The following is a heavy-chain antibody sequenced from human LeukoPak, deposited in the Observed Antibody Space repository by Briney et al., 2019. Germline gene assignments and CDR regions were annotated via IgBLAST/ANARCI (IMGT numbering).Heavy chain of an antibody. V-gene: IGHV3-30*02. D-gene: IGHD4-17*01. CDR1: GFTFSSYG. Sequence: GGSLRLSCAASGFTFSSYGMHWVRQAPGKGLEWVAFIRYDGSNKYYADSVKGRFTISRDNSKNTLYLQMNSLRAEDTAVYYCARAARYGQLHFDYWGQGTLVTVSS. CDR2: IRYDGSNK. J-gene: IGHJ4*02. CDR3: ARAARYGQLHFDY.